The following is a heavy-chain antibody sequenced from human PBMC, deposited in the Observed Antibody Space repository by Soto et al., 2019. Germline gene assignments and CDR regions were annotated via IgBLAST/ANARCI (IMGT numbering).Heavy chain of an antibody. V-gene: IGHV3-66*01. Sequence: EVQLVESGGGLVQPGGSLRLSCAASGFSVDDNYMKWVRQAPGKGLEWVSLIYSVGSTFYADSVKGRFTISRDNSKNTLFLQMNNLRVDDTAVYYCARDRGYRWGQGTMVTVSA. CDR1: GFSVDDNY. CDR2: IYSVGST. J-gene: IGHJ3*01. CDR3: ARDRGYR. D-gene: IGHD5-12*01.